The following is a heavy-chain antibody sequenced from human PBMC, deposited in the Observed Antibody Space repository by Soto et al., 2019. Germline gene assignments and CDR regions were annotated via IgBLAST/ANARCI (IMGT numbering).Heavy chain of an antibody. CDR2: MSYDGSNA. J-gene: IGHJ4*02. V-gene: IGHV3-30*18. D-gene: IGHD1-26*01. CDR1: GFTFSHYA. CDR3: AKDGSHNFDD. Sequence: QVQLVESGGGVVQPGRSLRLSCAASGFTFSHYAMHWVRQAPGKGLEWVALMSYDGSNAYYADSVKGRFTISRDNSKNPLYLQMNSLRAADTAVYYWAKDGSHNFDDWGQGTLVTVSS.